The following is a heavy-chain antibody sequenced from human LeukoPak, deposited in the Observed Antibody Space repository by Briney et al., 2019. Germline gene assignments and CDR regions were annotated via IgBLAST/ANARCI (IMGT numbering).Heavy chain of an antibody. J-gene: IGHJ4*02. CDR3: ARTPQLVRAIDY. V-gene: IGHV4-39*01. Sequence: PSETLSLTCTVSGGSISSSSYYWGWIRQPPGKGLEWIGSIYYSGSTYYNPSLKSRVTISVDTSKNQFSLKLSSVTAADTVVYYCARTPQLVRAIDYWGQGTLVTVSS. CDR2: IYYSGST. D-gene: IGHD6-6*01. CDR1: GGSISSSSYY.